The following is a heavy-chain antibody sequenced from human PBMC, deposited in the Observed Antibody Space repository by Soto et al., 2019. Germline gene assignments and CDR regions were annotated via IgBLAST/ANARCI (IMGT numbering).Heavy chain of an antibody. CDR2: IYYXRST. CDR3: ATLTQDGFDY. Sequence: PXXTLSLTCTVSGGSINSYYWSWIRQPPGKGLEWIXYIYYXRSTNSTPYLXXRVTISVXXYKNTFSLKLSSVTAADTAVYYCATLTQDGFDYWGQGTLATVPQ. D-gene: IGHD3-16*01. V-gene: IGHV4-59*01. CDR1: GGSINSYY. J-gene: IGHJ4*02.